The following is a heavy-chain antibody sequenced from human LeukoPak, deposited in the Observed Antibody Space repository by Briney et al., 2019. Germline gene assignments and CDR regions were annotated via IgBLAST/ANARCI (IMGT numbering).Heavy chain of an antibody. V-gene: IGHV4-4*02. J-gene: IGHJ6*03. D-gene: IGHD6-13*01. Sequence: PSETLSLTCAVSGGSISSSNWWSWVRQPPGKGLEWIGEIYHSGSTNYNPSLKSRVTISVDTSKNQFSLKLSSVTAADTAVYYCARAAAGDPRYYYYYYMDVWGKGTTVTVSS. CDR3: ARAAAGDPRYYYYYYMDV. CDR2: IYHSGST. CDR1: GGSISSSNW.